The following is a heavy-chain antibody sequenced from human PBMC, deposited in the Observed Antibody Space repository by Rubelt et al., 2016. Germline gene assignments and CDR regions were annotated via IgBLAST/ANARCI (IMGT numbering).Heavy chain of an antibody. CDR2: IYPGDSDT. Sequence: IEWMGIIYPGDSDTRYSPSFQGQVTISADKSISTAYLQWSSLKASDTAMYYCVRHPDSGSYGVDYWGQGTLVTVSS. D-gene: IGHD1-26*01. CDR3: VRHPDSGSYGVDY. J-gene: IGHJ4*02. V-gene: IGHV5-51*01.